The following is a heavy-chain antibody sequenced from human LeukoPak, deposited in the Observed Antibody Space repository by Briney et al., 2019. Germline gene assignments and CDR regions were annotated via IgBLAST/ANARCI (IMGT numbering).Heavy chain of an antibody. CDR1: GFTVSSSY. CDR3: ARVGTMSRAFDI. Sequence: GGSLRLSCAASGFTVSSSYMSWVRQAPGKGLEWVSVIYSGGSTYYADSVKGRFTISRDNSKNSLYLQMNSLRAEDTAVYYCARVGTMSRAFDIWGQGTMVTVSS. V-gene: IGHV3-53*01. J-gene: IGHJ3*02. CDR2: IYSGGST. D-gene: IGHD3-22*01.